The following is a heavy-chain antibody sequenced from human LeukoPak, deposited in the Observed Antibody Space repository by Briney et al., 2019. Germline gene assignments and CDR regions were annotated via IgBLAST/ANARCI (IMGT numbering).Heavy chain of an antibody. V-gene: IGHV3-48*03. D-gene: IGHD3-22*01. J-gene: IGHJ6*03. CDR3: ARDRATPSTMIPFPGYMDV. CDR2: ISSSGSTI. CDR1: GFTFSSYE. Sequence: QPGGSLRLSCAASGFTFSSYEMNWVRQAPGEGREWVSYISSSGSTIYYADSVKGRFTISRDNAKNSLYLQMNRLRAEDTAVYYCARDRATPSTMIPFPGYMDVWGKGTTVTISS.